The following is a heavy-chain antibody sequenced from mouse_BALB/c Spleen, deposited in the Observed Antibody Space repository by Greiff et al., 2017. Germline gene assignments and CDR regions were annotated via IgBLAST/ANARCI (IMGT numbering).Heavy chain of an antibody. CDR2: ISYSGST. D-gene: IGHD1-1*01. Sequence: EVQLVESGPGLVKPSQSLSLTCTVTGYSITSDYAWNWIRQFPGNKLEWMGYISYSGSTSYNPSLKSRISITRDTSKNQFFLQLNSVTTEDTATYYCAREFITTVVTPYYYAMDYWGQGTSVTVSS. CDR1: GYSITSDYA. J-gene: IGHJ4*01. CDR3: AREFITTVVTPYYYAMDY. V-gene: IGHV3-2*02.